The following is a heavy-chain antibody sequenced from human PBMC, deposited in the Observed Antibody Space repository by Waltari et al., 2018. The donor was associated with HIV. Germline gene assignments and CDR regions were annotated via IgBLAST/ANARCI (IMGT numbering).Heavy chain of an antibody. V-gene: IGHV4-39*01. D-gene: IGHD3-9*01. CDR1: GDSINSRTYY. Sequence: KLQQSGPRLVNPSETLTLTCSVSGDSINSRTYYWGWIRQSPGKGLEYLGRVYYSGSSYHNPSLNSRLTLSADTSKNQLSLRLISVTATDTGVYYCARQYAWFDILTGSPPTYFFDSWGPGTLVTVSS. CDR3: ARQYAWFDILTGSPPTYFFDS. CDR2: VYYSGSS. J-gene: IGHJ4*02.